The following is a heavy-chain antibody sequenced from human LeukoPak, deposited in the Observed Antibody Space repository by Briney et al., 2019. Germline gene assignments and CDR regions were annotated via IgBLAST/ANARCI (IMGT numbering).Heavy chain of an antibody. CDR1: GGTFSSYA. Sequence: SVKVSCKASGGTFSSYAISWVRQAPGQGLEWMGGIIPIFGTANYAQKFQGRVTITTDESTSTAYMELSSLRSEDTAVYYWASSYSYGHWYFDYWGQGTLVTVSS. V-gene: IGHV1-69*05. CDR2: IIPIFGTA. D-gene: IGHD5-18*01. CDR3: ASSYSYGHWYFDY. J-gene: IGHJ4*02.